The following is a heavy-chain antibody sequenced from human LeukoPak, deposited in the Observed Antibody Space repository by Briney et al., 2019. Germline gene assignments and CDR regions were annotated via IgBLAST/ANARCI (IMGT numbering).Heavy chain of an antibody. CDR3: ARVRGWVWRKHGRMNWFDP. Sequence: VASVKVSCKASGYIFTSYFMHWVRQAPGQGLEWMGLINPSGGSTRYAQKFQGRVTMTRDMSTSTVYMELSSLRSEDTAVYYCARVRGWVWRKHGRMNWFDPWGQGTLVTVSS. J-gene: IGHJ5*02. V-gene: IGHV1-46*01. CDR2: INPSGGST. D-gene: IGHD2-15*01. CDR1: GYIFTSYF.